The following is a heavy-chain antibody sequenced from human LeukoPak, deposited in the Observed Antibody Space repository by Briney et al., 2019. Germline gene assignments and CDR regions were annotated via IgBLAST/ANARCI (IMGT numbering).Heavy chain of an antibody. D-gene: IGHD2-15*01. CDR2: ISSSSSTI. V-gene: IGHV3-48*01. CDR3: ARAPLLDIVVVVAATLYYYGMDV. CDR1: GLTFSSYS. J-gene: IGHJ6*02. Sequence: GGSLRLSCAASGLTFSSYSMNWVRQAPGKGLEWVSYISSSSSTIYYADSVKGRFTISRDNAKNSLYLQMNSLRAEDTAVYYCARAPLLDIVVVVAATLYYYGMDVWGQGTTVTVSS.